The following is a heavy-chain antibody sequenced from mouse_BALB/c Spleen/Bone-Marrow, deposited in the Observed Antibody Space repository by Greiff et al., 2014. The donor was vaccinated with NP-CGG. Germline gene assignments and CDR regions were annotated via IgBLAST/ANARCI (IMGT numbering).Heavy chain of an antibody. D-gene: IGHD2-2*01. Sequence: VQLQQPGAELVKPGASVKLSCTASGFNIKDTYMHWVKQRPEQGLEWIGRIDPANGNTKYDPKFQGKATITADTSSNTDFLQLSSLTSEDTAVYYYARYYYGYDFDYWGQGTTLTVSS. CDR1: GFNIKDTY. V-gene: IGHV14-3*02. CDR2: IDPANGNT. J-gene: IGHJ2*01. CDR3: ARYYYGYDFDY.